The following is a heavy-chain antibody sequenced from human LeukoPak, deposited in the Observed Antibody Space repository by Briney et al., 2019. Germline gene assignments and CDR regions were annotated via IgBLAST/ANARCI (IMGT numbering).Heavy chain of an antibody. Sequence: PGRALRLSCAASGFIFSSYVMHWVRQAPGKGLEWVAVISYDGSDKYYADSVKGRFTTSRDNSKNMLYLQMNSLGAEDTAVYYCVKDFPAVAMNYYFDYWGQGTLVTVSS. CDR2: ISYDGSDK. D-gene: IGHD6-19*01. V-gene: IGHV3-30*18. CDR1: GFIFSSYV. J-gene: IGHJ4*02. CDR3: VKDFPAVAMNYYFDY.